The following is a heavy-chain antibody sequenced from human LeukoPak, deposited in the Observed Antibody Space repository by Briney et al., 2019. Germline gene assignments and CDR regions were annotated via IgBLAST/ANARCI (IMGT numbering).Heavy chain of an antibody. CDR3: SIAPHGYSSGWYAIDY. J-gene: IGHJ4*02. D-gene: IGHD6-19*01. V-gene: IGHV1-2*02. CDR1: GYTFTGYY. Sequence: ASVKLSCKASGYTFTGYYMHWVRQAPGQGLEWMGWINPNSGGTNYAQKFQGRVTMTRDTSISTAYMELSRLRSDATAVYYFSIAPHGYSSGWYAIDYWGQGTLVTVST. CDR2: INPNSGGT.